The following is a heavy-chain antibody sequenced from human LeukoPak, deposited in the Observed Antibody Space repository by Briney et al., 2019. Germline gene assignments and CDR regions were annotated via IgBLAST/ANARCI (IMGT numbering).Heavy chain of an antibody. CDR3: AKWGDYDVLTGYYDSDY. Sequence: PGGSLRLSCAASGFSFSNYAMSWVRQVPGKGLEWVSANSGRDDSTYYGDSVKGRFTLSRDTSKNTLYLQMNSLRAEDTGVYYCAKWGDYDVLTGYYDSDYWGQGTLVTVSS. J-gene: IGHJ4*02. D-gene: IGHD3-9*01. CDR1: GFSFSNYA. CDR2: NSGRDDST. V-gene: IGHV3-23*01.